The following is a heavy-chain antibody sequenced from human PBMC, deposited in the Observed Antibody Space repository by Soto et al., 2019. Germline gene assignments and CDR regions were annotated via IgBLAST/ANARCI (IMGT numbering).Heavy chain of an antibody. Sequence: SETLSLTCTVSGASVTGASVSGDTYYWSWIRQPPGKGLEWIGSIYYSGSTNYSPSLRSRVTILLDTSKDQFSLRLTSVTAADSAVYFCARSPWGYAFDIWGQGTLVTVSS. CDR2: IYYSGST. CDR3: ARSPWGYAFDI. CDR1: GASVTGASVSGDTYY. D-gene: IGHD7-27*01. V-gene: IGHV4-61*01. J-gene: IGHJ3*02.